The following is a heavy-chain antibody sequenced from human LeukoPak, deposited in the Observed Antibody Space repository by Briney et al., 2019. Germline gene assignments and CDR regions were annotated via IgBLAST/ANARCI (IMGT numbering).Heavy chain of an antibody. CDR2: INPNSGGT. J-gene: IGHJ4*02. CDR1: GYTFTGYY. D-gene: IGHD3-22*01. V-gene: IGHV1-2*02. Sequence: ASVKVSCKASGYTFTGYYMHWVRQAPGQGLEWMGWINPNSGGTNYAQEFQGRVTMTRDTSISTAYMELSRLRSDDTAVYYCARDGTGYYDSSGYPDYWGQGTLVTVSS. CDR3: ARDGTGYYDSSGYPDY.